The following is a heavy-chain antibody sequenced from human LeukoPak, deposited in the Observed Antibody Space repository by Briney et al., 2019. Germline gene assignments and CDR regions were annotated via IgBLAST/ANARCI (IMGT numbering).Heavy chain of an antibody. CDR1: GGSISSYY. Sequence: KPSETLSLTCTVSGGSISSYYWSWIRQPAGKGLEWIGRIYTSGSTNYNPSLKSRVTISVDTSKNQFSLKLSSVTAADTAVYYCARIHCTSTSCSHRGIDYWGQGTLVTVSS. V-gene: IGHV4-4*07. CDR3: ARIHCTSTSCSHRGIDY. CDR2: IYTSGST. J-gene: IGHJ4*02. D-gene: IGHD2-2*01.